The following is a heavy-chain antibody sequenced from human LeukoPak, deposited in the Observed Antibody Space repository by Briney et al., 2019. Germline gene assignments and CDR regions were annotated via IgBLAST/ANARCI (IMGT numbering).Heavy chain of an antibody. Sequence: SETLSLTCTVSGGSVSSGSYYWSWIRQPLGKGLEWIGYIYYSGSTNYNPSLKSRVTISVDTSKNQFSLKLSSVTAADTAVYYCARTAVTTIGYFDYWGQGTLVTVSS. J-gene: IGHJ4*02. CDR3: ARTAVTTIGYFDY. D-gene: IGHD4-17*01. CDR2: IYYSGST. V-gene: IGHV4-61*01. CDR1: GGSVSSGSYY.